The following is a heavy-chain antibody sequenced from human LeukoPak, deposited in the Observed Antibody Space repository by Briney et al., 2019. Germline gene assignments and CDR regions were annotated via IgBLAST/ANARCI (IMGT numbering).Heavy chain of an antibody. J-gene: IGHJ4*02. Sequence: SETLSLTCTVSGGSISSYYWSSIRQPAGKGLEWIGRIYTSGSTNYNPSLKSRVTMSVDTSKNQFSLKLSSVTAADTAVYYCAREKRYSSSRSFDYWGQGTLVTVSS. V-gene: IGHV4-4*07. CDR3: AREKRYSSSRSFDY. D-gene: IGHD6-13*01. CDR1: GGSISSYY. CDR2: IYTSGST.